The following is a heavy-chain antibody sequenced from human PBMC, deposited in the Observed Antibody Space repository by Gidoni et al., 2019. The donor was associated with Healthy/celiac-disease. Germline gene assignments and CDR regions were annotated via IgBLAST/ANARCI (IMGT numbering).Heavy chain of an antibody. Sequence: EVQLVDSGGGLVKPGGSLRLSCASSGFTFSNAWMSWVRQAPGKGLEWVGRIKSKTDGGTTDYAAPVKGRFTISRDDSKNTLYLQMNSLKTEDTAVYYCLVTLEYSSSVWGQGTLVTVSS. J-gene: IGHJ4*02. D-gene: IGHD6-6*01. V-gene: IGHV3-15*01. CDR1: GFTFSNAW. CDR2: IKSKTDGGTT. CDR3: LVTLEYSSSV.